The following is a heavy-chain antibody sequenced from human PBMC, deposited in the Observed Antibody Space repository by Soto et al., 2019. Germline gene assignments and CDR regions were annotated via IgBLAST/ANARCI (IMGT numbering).Heavy chain of an antibody. CDR1: GFTFSSYS. J-gene: IGHJ6*02. CDR3: ATSSSKDYYYYHMDV. V-gene: IGHV3-21*01. Sequence: EVQLVESGGGLVKPGGSLRLSCAASGFTFSSYSMNWVRQAPGKGLEWVSSISSSSSYIYYADSVKGRFTISRDNAKNSLYLQMNSLRAEDTAVYYCATSSSKDYYYYHMDVWGQWTTVTVSS. CDR2: ISSSSSYI. D-gene: IGHD6-6*01.